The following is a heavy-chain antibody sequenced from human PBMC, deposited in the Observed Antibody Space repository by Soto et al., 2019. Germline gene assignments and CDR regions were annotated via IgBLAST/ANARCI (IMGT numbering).Heavy chain of an antibody. Sequence: PSETLSLTCAVYGGSLSGYYWSWIRQPPGKGLEWIGEINHSGSTNYNPSLKSRVTISVDTSKNQFSLKLSSVTAADTAVYYCARGPPYYYYGMDVWGQGTTVTVSS. V-gene: IGHV4-34*01. CDR2: INHSGST. CDR1: GGSLSGYY. J-gene: IGHJ6*02. CDR3: ARGPPYYYYGMDV.